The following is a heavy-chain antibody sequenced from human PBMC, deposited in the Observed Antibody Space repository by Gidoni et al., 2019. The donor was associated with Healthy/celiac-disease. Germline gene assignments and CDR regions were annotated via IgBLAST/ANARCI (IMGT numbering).Heavy chain of an antibody. D-gene: IGHD2-2*01. J-gene: IGHJ4*02. V-gene: IGHV1-69*01. CDR3: GGGGNGSSNNCYVPQSDY. CDR2: IIPIFGTA. CDR1: GGTFSSYA. Sequence: QVQLVQSGAEVKKPGSSVKVSCKASGGTFSSYAISWVRQAPGQGLEWMGGIIPIFGTANYAQKFQGSVTITAEQSTSTAYMGLSSLGTEDTTVYYCGGGGNGSSNNCYVPQSDYWGQGTLVTVSS.